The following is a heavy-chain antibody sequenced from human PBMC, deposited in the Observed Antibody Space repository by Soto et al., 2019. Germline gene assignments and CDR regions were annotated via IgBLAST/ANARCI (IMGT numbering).Heavy chain of an antibody. V-gene: IGHV1-69*01. CDR2: IIPIFGTA. Sequence: CKACGGTYGSYAISWVRQAPGQGLEWMGGIIPIFGTANYAQKFQGRVTITADESTSTAYMELSSLRSEDTAVYYCASCRDIYGAFCAHFDYWGLGILVTVSS. D-gene: IGHD5-12*01. CDR1: GGTYGSYA. CDR3: ASCRDIYGAFCAHFDY. J-gene: IGHJ4*02.